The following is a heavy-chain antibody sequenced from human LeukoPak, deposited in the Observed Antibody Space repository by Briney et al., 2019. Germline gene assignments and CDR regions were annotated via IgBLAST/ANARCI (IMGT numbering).Heavy chain of an antibody. V-gene: IGHV3-11*01. J-gene: IGHJ4*02. D-gene: IGHD2-15*01. CDR1: GFSFSGYY. CDR2: ISSTGTNR. Sequence: GGSLRLSCAASGFSFSGYYMIWIRQAPGMGLEWVSYISSTGTNRYYADSVKGRFTISRDNAKNSLYLQMNSLRAEDTAVYYCAKGGRGIVVVVAAQVFDYWGQGTLVTVSS. CDR3: AKGGRGIVVVVAAQVFDY.